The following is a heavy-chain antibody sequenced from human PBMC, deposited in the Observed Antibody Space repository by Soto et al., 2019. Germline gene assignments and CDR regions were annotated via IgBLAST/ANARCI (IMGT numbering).Heavy chain of an antibody. Sequence: SETLSLTCSVSGGSISRYYWSWIRQPPGEGLEWIGHIYNSGTSNFNPSLKGRVAISVDTSKNQFSLKLSSVTAADTAVYYCASAYCGDYCDVASFEYWGQGTLVTVSS. CDR1: GGSISRYY. J-gene: IGHJ4*02. CDR3: ASAYCGDYCDVASFEY. CDR2: IYNSGTS. D-gene: IGHD2-21*01. V-gene: IGHV4-59*08.